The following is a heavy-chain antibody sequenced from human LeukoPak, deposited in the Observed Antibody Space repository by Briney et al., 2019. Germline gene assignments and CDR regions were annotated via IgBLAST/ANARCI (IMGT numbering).Heavy chain of an antibody. Sequence: SESLSLTCAVSGGSISSSNWWSWVRQPPGKGLEWIGEIYHSGSTNYNPSLKSRVTISVDKSKNQFSLKLSSVTAADTAVYYCARGIGVRGARFDFWGRGTLVTVSS. J-gene: IGHJ4*02. CDR1: GGSISSSNW. D-gene: IGHD3-10*01. CDR2: IYHSGST. CDR3: ARGIGVRGARFDF. V-gene: IGHV4-4*02.